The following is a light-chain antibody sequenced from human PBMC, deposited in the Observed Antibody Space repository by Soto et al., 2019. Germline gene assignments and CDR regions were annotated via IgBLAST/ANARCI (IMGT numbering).Light chain of an antibody. J-gene: IGKJ1*01. CDR2: GAS. CDR1: QSVGSK. Sequence: ETVMTQSPATLSVSPGERATLSCRASQSVGSKLAWYQQKPGQAPRLLIYGASTRATGIPARFSGSGSGTEFTLTISSLQSEDFAVYCCQQYNDWPTFGRGTKVDIK. CDR3: QQYNDWPT. V-gene: IGKV3-15*01.